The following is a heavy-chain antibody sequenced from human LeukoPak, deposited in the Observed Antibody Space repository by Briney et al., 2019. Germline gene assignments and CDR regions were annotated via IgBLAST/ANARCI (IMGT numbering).Heavy chain of an antibody. CDR2: INPNSGGT. CDR3: ARDLYSSGWGGWFDP. Sequence: ASVKVSCKASGYTFTSYDINWVRQAPGQGLEWMGWINPNSGGTNYAQKFQGRVTMTRDASISTAYMELSRLRSDDTAVYYCARDLYSSGWGGWFDPWGQGTLVTVSS. CDR1: GYTFTSYD. D-gene: IGHD6-19*01. V-gene: IGHV1-2*02. J-gene: IGHJ5*02.